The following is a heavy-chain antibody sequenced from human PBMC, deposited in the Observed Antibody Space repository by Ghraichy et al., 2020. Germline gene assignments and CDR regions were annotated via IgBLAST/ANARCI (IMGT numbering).Heavy chain of an antibody. V-gene: IGHV4-39*01. CDR1: GGSISSSSYY. D-gene: IGHD2-2*01. J-gene: IGHJ5*02. CDR2: IYYSGST. Sequence: SETLSLTCTVSGGSISSSSYYWGWIRQPPGKGLEWIGSIYYSGSTYYNPSLKSRVTISVDTSKNQFSLKLSSVTAADTAVYYCARQYQLRDDWFDPWGQGTLVTVSS. CDR3: ARQYQLRDDWFDP.